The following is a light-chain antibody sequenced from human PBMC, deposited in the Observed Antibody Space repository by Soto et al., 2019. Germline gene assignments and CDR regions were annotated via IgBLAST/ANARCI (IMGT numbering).Light chain of an antibody. CDR1: QGLGNTY. V-gene: IGKV2-30*01. CDR3: MQARHWPYT. CDR2: KVS. J-gene: IGKJ2*01. Sequence: DVVMTQSPLSLPVTLGQPASISCRSSQGLGNTYLNWFHQRPGQSPRRLIYKVSNRDSGVPDRFSGSGSGTDFTLKISRVEAEDVGLYFGMQARHWPYTFGQGTKLEI.